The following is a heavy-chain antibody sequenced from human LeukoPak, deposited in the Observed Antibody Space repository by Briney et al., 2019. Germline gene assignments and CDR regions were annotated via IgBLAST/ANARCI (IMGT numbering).Heavy chain of an antibody. D-gene: IGHD1-7*01. J-gene: IGHJ4*02. CDR1: GFTFSSYG. Sequence: QSGGSLRLSCAASGFTFSSYGMHWVRQAPGKGLEWVAVISYDGSNKYYADSVKGRFTISRDNAKNTLYLQMNSLRGEDTAVYYCATGNWNWGTWGQGTLVTVSS. CDR2: ISYDGSNK. V-gene: IGHV3-30*03. CDR3: ATGNWNWGT.